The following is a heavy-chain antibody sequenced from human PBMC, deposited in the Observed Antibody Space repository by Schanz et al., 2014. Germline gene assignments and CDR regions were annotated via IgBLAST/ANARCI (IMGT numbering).Heavy chain of an antibody. V-gene: IGHV3-30*02. J-gene: IGHJ4*02. CDR2: IRYDGSNK. Sequence: QVQLVESGGGVVQPGGSLRLSCAASGFTFSSSGMHWVRQAPGKGLGWVAFIRYDGSNKYYADSVKGRFTISRANSKNTLYMQMNSVRDEATAVYYCTQGVYDSGTYWGQGTLVTVSS. D-gene: IGHD4-17*01. CDR1: GFTFSSSG. CDR3: TQGVYDSGTY.